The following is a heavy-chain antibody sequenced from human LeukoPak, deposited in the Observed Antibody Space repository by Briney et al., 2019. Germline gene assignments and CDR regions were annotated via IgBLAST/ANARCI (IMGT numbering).Heavy chain of an antibody. D-gene: IGHD6-19*01. CDR2: INTDGPVT. Sequence: GGSLRLSCAASGFTFSKYWMLWVSHAPGKGMESVSRINTDGPVTTYPASLKGRFPVSRDNADNTMFLQMNSVRDEDTAVYYCATKQWLAPPPDSWGQGTPVTVSS. CDR1: GFTFSKYW. J-gene: IGHJ4*02. CDR3: ATKQWLAPPPDS. V-gene: IGHV3-74*01.